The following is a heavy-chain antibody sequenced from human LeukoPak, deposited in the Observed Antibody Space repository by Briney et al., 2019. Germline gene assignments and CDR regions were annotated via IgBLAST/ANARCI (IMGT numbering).Heavy chain of an antibody. CDR1: GYTFTSYD. Sequence: ASVKVSCKASGYTFTSYDINWVRQATGQGLEGMGWMNPNSGNTGYAQKFKGRVTMTRNTSISTAYMELSSLRSEDTAVYYCARPYITSANWFDPWGQGTLVTVSS. D-gene: IGHD6-6*01. J-gene: IGHJ5*02. CDR3: ARPYITSANWFDP. CDR2: MNPNSGNT. V-gene: IGHV1-8*01.